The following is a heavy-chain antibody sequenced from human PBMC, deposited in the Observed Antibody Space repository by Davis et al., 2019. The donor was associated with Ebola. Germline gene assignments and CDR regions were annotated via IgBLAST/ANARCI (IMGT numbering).Heavy chain of an antibody. CDR3: ARGVWFGELNHYYYMDV. J-gene: IGHJ6*03. V-gene: IGHV3-21*01. CDR1: GFTFSSYS. CDR2: ISTSSSYI. Sequence: PGGSLRLSCAASGFTFSSYSMNWVRQAPGKGLEWVSSISTSSSYIYYADSVKGRFTISRDNAKNSLYLQMNSLRAEDTAVYYCARGVWFGELNHYYYMDVWGEGTTVTVSS. D-gene: IGHD3-10*01.